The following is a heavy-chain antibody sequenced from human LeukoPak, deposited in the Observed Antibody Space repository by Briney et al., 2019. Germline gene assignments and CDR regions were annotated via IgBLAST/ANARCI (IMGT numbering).Heavy chain of an antibody. D-gene: IGHD2-2*02. Sequence: GGSLRLSCVGPGFNFIDNSMHWVRQAPGKGLEWVSSISSGNTYIHYRDSVEGRFTISRDNAKNSLFLQMNNLRADDTAVYFCARGYCSGTSCYMFDSWGQGTRVTVSS. CDR3: ARGYCSGTSCYMFDS. J-gene: IGHJ4*02. CDR2: ISSGNTYI. V-gene: IGHV3-21*01. CDR1: GFNFIDNS.